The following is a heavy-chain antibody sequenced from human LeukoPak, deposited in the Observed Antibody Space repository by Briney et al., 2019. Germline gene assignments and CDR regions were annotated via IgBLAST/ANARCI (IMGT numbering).Heavy chain of an antibody. CDR2: IYTSGST. CDR3: ARDRPKVTEGYYYYYMDV. CDR1: GGSISSYY. D-gene: IGHD2-21*02. V-gene: IGHV4-4*07. J-gene: IGHJ6*03. Sequence: SETLSLTCTVSGGSISSYYWSWLRQPAGKGLEWIGRIYTSGSTNYNPSLKSRVTMSVDTSKNQFSLKLSSVTAADTAVYYCARDRPKVTEGYYYYYMDVWGKGTTVTISS.